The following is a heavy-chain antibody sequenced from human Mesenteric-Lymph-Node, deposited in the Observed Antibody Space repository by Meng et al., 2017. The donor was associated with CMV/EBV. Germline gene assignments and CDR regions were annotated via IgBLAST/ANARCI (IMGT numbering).Heavy chain of an antibody. CDR1: GFTFSIYW. CDR3: ARDGSLYTPYSQFYGMDV. CDR2: IKQDGSEK. Sequence: GGSLRLSCAASGFTFSIYWMSWVRQAPGKGLEWVANIKQDGSEKYYVDSVKGRFTISRDNAKNSLYLQMNSPRAEDTAVYYCARDGSLYTPYSQFYGMDVWGQGTTVTVSS. V-gene: IGHV3-7*01. D-gene: IGHD3-3*02. J-gene: IGHJ6*02.